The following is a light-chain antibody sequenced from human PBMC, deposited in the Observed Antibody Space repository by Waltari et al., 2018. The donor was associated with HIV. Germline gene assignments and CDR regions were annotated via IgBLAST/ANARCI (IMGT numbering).Light chain of an antibody. CDR1: QSVSTY. Sequence: EIVLTQSPATLSLSPGERATVSCRASQSVSTYLAWYQQRPGQAPRLLIYGASNRATGIPVRFSGSGSGTDFTLTISSLEPEDFAVYYCQQRSNWLSLSFGGGTKVEIK. CDR3: QQRSNWLSLS. J-gene: IGKJ4*01. V-gene: IGKV3-11*01. CDR2: GAS.